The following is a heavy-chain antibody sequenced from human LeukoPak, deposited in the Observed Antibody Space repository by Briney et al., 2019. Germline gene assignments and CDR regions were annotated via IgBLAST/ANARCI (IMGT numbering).Heavy chain of an antibody. D-gene: IGHD4-11*01. CDR1: GGSISSSNW. CDR3: ASELQVNDAFDI. V-gene: IGHV4-4*02. J-gene: IGHJ3*02. CDR2: IYHSGTT. Sequence: SGTLCLTCAVSGGSISSSNWWSGVRQSPGKGLEWIGEIYHSGTTNYNPSLKSRVTISVDKSKNQFSLQLSTLTAADTAVYYCASELQVNDAFDIWGQGTMVTVSS.